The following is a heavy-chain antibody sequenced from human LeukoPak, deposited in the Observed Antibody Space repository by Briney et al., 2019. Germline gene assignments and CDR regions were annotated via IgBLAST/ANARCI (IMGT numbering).Heavy chain of an antibody. V-gene: IGHV3-30*02. D-gene: IGHD6-19*01. Sequence: PGGSLRLSCAASGFTFSSYGMHWVRQAPGKGLEWVAFIRYDGSNKYYAGSVKGRFTISRDNSKNTLYLQMNSLRAEDTAVYYCAKDQKQWLVLGIAMTIFDYWGQGTLVTVSS. CDR3: AKDQKQWLVLGIAMTIFDY. CDR1: GFTFSSYG. J-gene: IGHJ4*02. CDR2: IRYDGSNK.